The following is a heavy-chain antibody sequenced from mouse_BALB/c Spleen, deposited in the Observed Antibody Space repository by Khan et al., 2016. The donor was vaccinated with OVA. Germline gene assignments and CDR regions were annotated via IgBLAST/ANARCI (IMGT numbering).Heavy chain of an antibody. CDR2: IIYTGYT. CDR3: ARSTDRYAFDY. Sequence: EVQLVESGPSLVKPSQTLSLTCSVTGDSITSGYWNWIRKFPGNKLEYMGYIIYTGYTYYNPSLKCRISITRHTSKNQYYLQLSSLTAEDTATYYCARSTDRYAFDYWGQGTLVTVSA. J-gene: IGHJ3*01. CDR1: GDSITSGY. V-gene: IGHV3-8*02.